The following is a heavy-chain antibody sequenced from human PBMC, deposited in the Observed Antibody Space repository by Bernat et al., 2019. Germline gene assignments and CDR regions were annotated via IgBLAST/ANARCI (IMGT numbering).Heavy chain of an antibody. D-gene: IGHD5-24*01. Sequence: QVQLQESGPGLVKPSQTLSLTCTVSGGSISSGGYYWIWIRQHPGKGLEWIGYIYSRGSTYYNPSIKSRTMISVDTSKNPFSLRLTSVTAADTAVYYCASRNGYTFVDYWGQGTLVTVSS. CDR2: IYSRGST. V-gene: IGHV4-31*03. CDR1: GGSISSGGYY. J-gene: IGHJ4*02. CDR3: ASRNGYTFVDY.